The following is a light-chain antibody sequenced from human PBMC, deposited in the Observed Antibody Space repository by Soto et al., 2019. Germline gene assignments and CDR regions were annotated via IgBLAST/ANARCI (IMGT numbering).Light chain of an antibody. V-gene: IGKV3-15*01. Sequence: EIVMTQSPATLSVSPGERATLSCRASQSVSSNLAWYQQKPGQAPRLLIYGASTRATGIPARFSGSGSGTEFTLTISSLQSEDFAVYHCQQYNNWPRTFGQGTKVAI. CDR1: QSVSSN. CDR3: QQYNNWPRT. CDR2: GAS. J-gene: IGKJ1*01.